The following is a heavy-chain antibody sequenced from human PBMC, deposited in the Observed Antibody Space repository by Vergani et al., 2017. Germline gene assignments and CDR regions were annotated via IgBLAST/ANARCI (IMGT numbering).Heavy chain of an antibody. V-gene: IGHV4-59*01. D-gene: IGHD5-12*01. CDR2: IYYSGST. J-gene: IGHJ4*02. CDR3: SRIGYSGYEIDY. Sequence: QVQLQESGPGLVKPSETLSLTCTVSGGSLSSYYWSWIRQPPGKGLEWIGYIYYSGSTNYNPSLKSRVTISVDTSKNQFSLKLSFVTAADTAVYYCSRIGYSGYEIDYWGQGTLVTVSS. CDR1: GGSLSSYY.